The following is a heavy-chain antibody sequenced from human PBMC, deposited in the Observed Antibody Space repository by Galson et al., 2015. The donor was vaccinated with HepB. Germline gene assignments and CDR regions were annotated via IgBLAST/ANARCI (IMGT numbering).Heavy chain of an antibody. CDR3: ASAYSNSWPTFND. CDR2: MSYDGSQK. J-gene: IGHJ4*02. D-gene: IGHD6-13*01. CDR1: GFTFSDYA. V-gene: IGHV3-30-3*01. Sequence: SLRLSCAASGFTFSDYAMHWVRQAPGKGLEWVAIMSYDGSQKYYADSVKGRFTISRDNSKYTLDLQMNSLRAQDTAVYYCASAYSNSWPTFNDWGQGTLVTVSS.